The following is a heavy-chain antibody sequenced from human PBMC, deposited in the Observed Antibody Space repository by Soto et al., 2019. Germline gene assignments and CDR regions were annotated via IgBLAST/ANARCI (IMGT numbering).Heavy chain of an antibody. Sequence: SLGVSCGASGVTFSRVWLHWVGQAAGKGREWVAVISFDGNTKYYADSVQGRFTVSRGNSKNRVYLQMDRLRPEDTAVYYCARDLADIQLLSWGLCFDYWGPGTLVTVSS. J-gene: IGHJ4*02. D-gene: IGHD3-10*01. CDR3: ARDLADIQLLSWGLCFDY. V-gene: IGHV3-30*13. CDR2: ISFDGNTK. CDR1: GVTFSRVW.